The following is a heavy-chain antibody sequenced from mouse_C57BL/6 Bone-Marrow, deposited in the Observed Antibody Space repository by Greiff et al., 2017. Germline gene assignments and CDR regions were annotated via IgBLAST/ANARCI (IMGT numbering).Heavy chain of an antibody. D-gene: IGHD2-1*01. CDR3: ARRDYYAHRGFAY. V-gene: IGHV1-81*01. J-gene: IGHJ3*01. CDR1: GYTFTSYG. CDR2: IYPRSGNT. Sequence: VQRVESGAELARPGASVKLSCKASGYTFTSYGISWVKQRTGQGLEWIGEIYPRSGNTYYNEKFKGKATLTADKSSSTAYMELRSLTSEDSAVYFCARRDYYAHRGFAYWGQGTLVTVSA.